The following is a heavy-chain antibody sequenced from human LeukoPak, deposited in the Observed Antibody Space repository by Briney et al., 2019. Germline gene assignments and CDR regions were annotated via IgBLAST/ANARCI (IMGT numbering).Heavy chain of an antibody. CDR2: INSDGSRT. V-gene: IGHV3-74*01. D-gene: IGHD5-18*01. CDR3: AKDNGYSYADDAFDI. J-gene: IGHJ3*02. CDR1: GFTFNNYW. Sequence: PGGSLRLSCAASGFTFNNYWMHWVRQVPGEGLVWVSRINSDGSRTNYVDSAKGRFTISRDNAKNTLFLQMSSLRAEDTAVYYCAKDNGYSYADDAFDIWGQGTMVTVSS.